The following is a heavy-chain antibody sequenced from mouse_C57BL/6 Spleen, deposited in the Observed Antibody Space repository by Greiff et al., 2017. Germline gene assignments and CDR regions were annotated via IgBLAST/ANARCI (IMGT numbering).Heavy chain of an antibody. D-gene: IGHD4-1*01. CDR3: ARGLVDY. CDR1: GYTFTSYW. CDR2: IDPSDSYT. Sequence: QVQLQQPGAELVMPGASVKLSCKASGYTFTSYWMHWVKQRPGQGLEWIGEIDPSDSYTNYNQKFKGKSTLTVDTSSSTAYMQLSSLTSEDSAVXYCARGLVDYWGQGTTLTVSS. V-gene: IGHV1-69*01. J-gene: IGHJ2*01.